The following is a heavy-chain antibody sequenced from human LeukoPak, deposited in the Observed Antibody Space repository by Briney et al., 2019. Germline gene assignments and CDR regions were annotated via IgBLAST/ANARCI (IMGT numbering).Heavy chain of an antibody. CDR1: GFTFNSYT. CDR3: ARAGSSGYDFSSEYYFDY. D-gene: IGHD5-12*01. V-gene: IGHV3-21*01. Sequence: GGSLRLSCAASGFTFNSYTMNWVRQAPGKGLEWISSITSTSKYIYYADSVKGRFTISRDNAKNSLYLQMNSLRAEDTAVYYCARAGSSGYDFSSEYYFDYWGQGTLVTVSS. J-gene: IGHJ4*02. CDR2: ITSTSKYI.